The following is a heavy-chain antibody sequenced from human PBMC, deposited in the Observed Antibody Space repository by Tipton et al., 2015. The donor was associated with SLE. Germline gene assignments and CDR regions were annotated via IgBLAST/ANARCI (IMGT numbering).Heavy chain of an antibody. CDR1: GGSISNYY. D-gene: IGHD7-27*01. Sequence: TLSLTCTVSGGSISNYYWSWIRQPAGKGPEWIGRVHSSGETLYNPSLNSRVTVSVDTAKSQFSLKLTSVIAADTALYYCARTNGGGATFFDYWGQGTLVTVSS. CDR2: VHSSGET. V-gene: IGHV4-4*07. CDR3: ARTNGGGATFFDY. J-gene: IGHJ4*02.